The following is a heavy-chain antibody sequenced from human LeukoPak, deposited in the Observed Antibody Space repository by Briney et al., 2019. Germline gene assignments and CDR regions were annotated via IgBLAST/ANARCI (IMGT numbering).Heavy chain of an antibody. Sequence: GRSLRLSCAASGFTFSSYGMHWVRQAPGKGLEWVAAISYDGSNKYYADSVKGRFTISRDNSKNTLYLQMNSLRAEDTAVYYCAKDSNSGWYGGVDYWGQGTLVTVSS. CDR1: GFTFSSYG. J-gene: IGHJ4*02. D-gene: IGHD6-19*01. V-gene: IGHV3-30*18. CDR2: ISYDGSNK. CDR3: AKDSNSGWYGGVDY.